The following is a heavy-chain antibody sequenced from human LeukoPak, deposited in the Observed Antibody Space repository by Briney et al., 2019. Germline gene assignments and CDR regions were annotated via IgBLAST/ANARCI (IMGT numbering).Heavy chain of an antibody. V-gene: IGHV4-34*01. D-gene: IGHD2-15*01. CDR1: GGSFSGYY. CDR2: INHSGST. CDR3: AREKSSWPYYFDY. Sequence: SETLSLTCAVYGGSFSGYYWSWIRQPPGKGLEWIGEINHSGSTNYNPSLKSRVTISVDTSKNQFSLKLSSVTAADTAVYYCAREKSSWPYYFDYWGQGTLVTVSS. J-gene: IGHJ4*02.